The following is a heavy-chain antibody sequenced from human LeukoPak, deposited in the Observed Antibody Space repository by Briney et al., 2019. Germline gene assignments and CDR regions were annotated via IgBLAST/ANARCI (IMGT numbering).Heavy chain of an antibody. CDR3: AKVYGDYAIIGYYFDY. D-gene: IGHD4-17*01. CDR1: GFTFSSYW. J-gene: IGHJ4*02. V-gene: IGHV3-30*18. CDR2: ISYDGSNK. Sequence: PGGSLRLSCAASGFTFSSYWMSWVRQAPGKGLEWVAVISYDGSNKYYADSVKGRFTISRDNSKNTLYLQMNSLRAEDTAVYYCAKVYGDYAIIGYYFDYWGQGTRVTVSS.